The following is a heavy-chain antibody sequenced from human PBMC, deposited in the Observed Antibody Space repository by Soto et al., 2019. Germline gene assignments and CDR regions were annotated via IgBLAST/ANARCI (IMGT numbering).Heavy chain of an antibody. V-gene: IGHV1-2*04. D-gene: IGHD3-10*01. CDR1: GYTFTGYY. J-gene: IGHJ6*03. CDR2: INPNSGGT. CDR3: ARGWSSGFGELFDYYYMDV. Sequence: GASVKVSCKASGYTFTGYYMHWVRQAPGQGLEWMGWINPNSGGTNYAQKFQGWVTMTRDTSISTAYMELSRLRSDDTAVYYCARGWSSGFGELFDYYYMDVWGKGTTVTVSS.